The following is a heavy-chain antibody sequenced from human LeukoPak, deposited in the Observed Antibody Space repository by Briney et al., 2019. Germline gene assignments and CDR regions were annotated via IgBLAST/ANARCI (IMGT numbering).Heavy chain of an antibody. CDR3: ARDPDMVRGVNFDY. V-gene: IGHV3-7*03. D-gene: IGHD3-10*01. J-gene: IGHJ4*02. CDR2: IKQDGSEK. Sequence: GGSLRLSCAASGFTFSSDWMNWVRQAPGKGLERVANIKQDGSEKYYVDSVKGRFTISRDNAKNSLYLQMNSLRAEDTAVYYCARDPDMVRGVNFDYWGQGTLVTVSS. CDR1: GFTFSSDW.